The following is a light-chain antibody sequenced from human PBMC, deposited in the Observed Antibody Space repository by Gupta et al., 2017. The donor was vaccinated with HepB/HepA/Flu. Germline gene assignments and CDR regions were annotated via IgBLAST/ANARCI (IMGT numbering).Light chain of an antibody. J-gene: IGLJ2*01. CDR2: DVS. V-gene: IGLV2-11*01. CDR3: CSYAGSYYVA. Sequence: QSALTQPRAVSGSPGQSVSISCTGTSTDVGGYHYVSWYQQHPGKAPKLMIDDVSKRPSGVPDRFSGSKSGNTASLTISGLQAEDEADYYGCSYAGSYYVAVGGGTRLTVL. CDR1: STDVGGYHY.